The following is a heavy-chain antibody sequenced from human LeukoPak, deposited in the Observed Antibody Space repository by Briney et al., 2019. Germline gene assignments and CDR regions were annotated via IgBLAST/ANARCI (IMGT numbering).Heavy chain of an antibody. Sequence: PSETLSLTCAVYGESFSGYYWSWIRQPPGKGLEWIGEINHSGSTNYNPSLKSRVTISVDTSKNQFSLKLSSVTAADTAVYYCARQEYSSSLDVWGKGTTVTVSS. J-gene: IGHJ6*04. D-gene: IGHD6-6*01. CDR2: INHSGST. CDR3: ARQEYSSSLDV. CDR1: GESFSGYY. V-gene: IGHV4-34*01.